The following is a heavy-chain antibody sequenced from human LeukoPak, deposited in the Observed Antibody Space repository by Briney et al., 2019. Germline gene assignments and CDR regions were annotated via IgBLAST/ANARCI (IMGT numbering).Heavy chain of an antibody. CDR3: ARDAVVAPVGYCSGGSCPPYYYYGMDV. CDR2: ISAYNGNT. V-gene: IGHV1-18*01. CDR1: GYTFTSYG. Sequence: ASVKVSCKASGYTFTSYGISWVRQAPGQGLEWMGWISAYNGNTNYAQKLQGRVTMTADTSTSTAYMELRSLRSDDTAVYYCARDAVVAPVGYCSGGSCPPYYYYGMDVWGQGTTVTVSS. J-gene: IGHJ6*02. D-gene: IGHD2-15*01.